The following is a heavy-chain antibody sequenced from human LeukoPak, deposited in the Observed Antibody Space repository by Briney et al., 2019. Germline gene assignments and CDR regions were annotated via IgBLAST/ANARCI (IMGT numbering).Heavy chain of an antibody. CDR1: GFTFSSYS. V-gene: IGHV3-21*01. CDR3: ARGYCTNGVCYKDYYYYYMVV. Sequence: GGSLRLSCAASGFTFSSYSMNWVRQAPGKGLEWVSSISSSSSYIYYADSVKGRFTISRDNAKNSLYLQMNSLRAEDTAVYYCARGYCTNGVCYKDYYYYYMVVWGKGTTVTVSS. D-gene: IGHD2-8*01. CDR2: ISSSSSYI. J-gene: IGHJ6*03.